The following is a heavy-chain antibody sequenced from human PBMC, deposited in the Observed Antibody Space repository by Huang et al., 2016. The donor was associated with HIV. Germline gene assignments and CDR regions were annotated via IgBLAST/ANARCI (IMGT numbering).Heavy chain of an antibody. CDR2: IDDGGST. Sequence: QVQLQQWGAGLLKPSETLSLTCAVYGGSFTGYYWRWFRQPPGQGLEGIGEIDDGGSTNYNPSLKSRGTMSVDTSKNQFSLKLISVTAADTAMYYCVSGPHSARTLDFWGQGTLVTVSS. CDR1: GGSFTGYY. CDR3: VSGPHSARTLDF. V-gene: IGHV4-34*01. D-gene: IGHD6-6*01. J-gene: IGHJ4*02.